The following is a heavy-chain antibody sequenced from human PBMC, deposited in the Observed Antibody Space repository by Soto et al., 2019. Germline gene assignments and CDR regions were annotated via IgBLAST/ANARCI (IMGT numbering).Heavy chain of an antibody. D-gene: IGHD1-1*01. CDR1: GYTFTSYG. J-gene: IGHJ4*02. Sequence: QVHLVQSGAEVKKPGASVKVSCKASGYTFTSYGITWVRQAPGQGLEWMGWIGARNGHTDYAQKLQGRVIVPRDTSTRTAYMELRSLISDDTAVYYGARGRYGDYWGQGALVTVSS. CDR3: ARGRYGDY. V-gene: IGHV1-18*01. CDR2: IGARNGHT.